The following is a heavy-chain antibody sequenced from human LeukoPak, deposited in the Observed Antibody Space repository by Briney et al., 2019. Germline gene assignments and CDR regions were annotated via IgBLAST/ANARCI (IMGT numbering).Heavy chain of an antibody. CDR2: INPNSGGT. CDR1: GYTFTGYY. Sequence: ASVKVSCKASGYTFTGYYMHWVRQAPGQGLEWMGWINPNSGGTNYAQKFQGRVTMTRDTSISTAYMELSRLRSDDTAVYYCARVRYSSGWAEWAYYFDYWGQGTLVTVSS. D-gene: IGHD6-19*01. J-gene: IGHJ4*02. CDR3: ARVRYSSGWAEWAYYFDY. V-gene: IGHV1-2*02.